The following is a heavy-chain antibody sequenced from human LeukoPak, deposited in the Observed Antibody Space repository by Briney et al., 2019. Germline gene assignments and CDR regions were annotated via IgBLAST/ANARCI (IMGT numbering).Heavy chain of an antibody. J-gene: IGHJ4*02. CDR2: ISGSGGST. CDR3: AKGEYCSTTSCYTLYY. D-gene: IGHD2-2*02. V-gene: IGHV3-23*01. CDR1: GFTFSSYA. Sequence: GGSLRLPCAASGFTFSSYAMSWVRQAPGKGLEWVSAISGSGGSTYYADSVKGRFTISKDNSKNTLYLQMNSLRAEDTAVYYCAKGEYCSTTSCYTLYYWGQGTLVTVSS.